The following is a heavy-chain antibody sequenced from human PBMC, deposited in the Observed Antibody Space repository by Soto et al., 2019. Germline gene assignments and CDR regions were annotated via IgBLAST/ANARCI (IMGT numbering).Heavy chain of an antibody. V-gene: IGHV6-1*01. CDR3: ARAQQLHNYYSGTDV. D-gene: IGHD6-13*01. J-gene: IGHJ6*02. CDR1: GARCCNNGAA. Sequence: LSLSTAIAGARCCNNGAAWDWIRQSTTRGLEWLGRTYYRSKWYNDYAVSVKSRITINPDTSKNQFSLQLNSVTPEDTAVYYCARAQQLHNYYSGTDVRGHGTTVTVSS. CDR2: TYYRSKWYN.